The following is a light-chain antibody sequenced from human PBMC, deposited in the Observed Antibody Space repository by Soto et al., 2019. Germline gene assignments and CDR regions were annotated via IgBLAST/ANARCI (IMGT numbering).Light chain of an antibody. V-gene: IGLV2-14*01. CDR2: DVS. CDR1: SSDVGGYNY. Sequence: QSVRTQPASVSGSPGQSITIPCTGTSSDVGGYNYVSWYQQHPGKAPKLLIYDVSNRPSGASNRFSGSKSGNTASLTISGLQAEDEADYYCSSYTGSTTLHYVFGTGTKVTVL. CDR3: SSYTGSTTLHYV. J-gene: IGLJ1*01.